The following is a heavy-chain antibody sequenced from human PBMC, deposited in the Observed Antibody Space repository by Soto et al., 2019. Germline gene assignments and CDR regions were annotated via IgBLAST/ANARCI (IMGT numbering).Heavy chain of an antibody. J-gene: IGHJ3*02. Sequence: DVQLVETGGGLIQPGGSLRLSCAASGFSVSGDYMNWVRQGPGKGLEWVSVIYRGVTTYYADPVRGRFTISRDDSENTLFLQMNGLRAEDTVVYYCARATEWNDLDIWGQGTMVTVSS. CDR2: IYRGVTT. CDR3: ARATEWNDLDI. V-gene: IGHV3-53*02. CDR1: GFSVSGDY. D-gene: IGHD3-3*01.